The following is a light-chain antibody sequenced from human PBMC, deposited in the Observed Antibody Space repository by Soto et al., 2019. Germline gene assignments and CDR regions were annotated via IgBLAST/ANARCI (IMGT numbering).Light chain of an antibody. CDR2: DVS. V-gene: IGKV3-11*01. CDR3: QQRTTWPT. Sequence: EIVLTQSPATLSLSPGDTATLSCRASQTVTSSLAWFQQRPGQAPRLLIYDVSRRAPAIPARFSGRGSGTDFTLTISSLEPEDFAIYYCQQRTTWPTFGGGTKVEIK. CDR1: QTVTSS. J-gene: IGKJ4*01.